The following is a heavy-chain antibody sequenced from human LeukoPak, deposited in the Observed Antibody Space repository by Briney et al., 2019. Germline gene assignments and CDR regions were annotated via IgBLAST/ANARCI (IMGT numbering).Heavy chain of an antibody. D-gene: IGHD2-2*01. CDR2: IWYDGTDK. V-gene: IGHV3-33*01. J-gene: IGHJ4*02. Sequence: GRSLRLSCAAAGFTFSSYGMHWVRQAPGKGLEWVAVIWYDGTDKYYADSVKGRFTISRDNSKNTLYLQMNSLRAEDTALYYCARESSNSFDYWGQGTLVTVSS. CDR1: GFTFSSYG. CDR3: ARESSNSFDY.